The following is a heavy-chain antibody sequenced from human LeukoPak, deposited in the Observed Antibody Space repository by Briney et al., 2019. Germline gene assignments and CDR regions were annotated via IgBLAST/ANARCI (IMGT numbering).Heavy chain of an antibody. D-gene: IGHD6-19*01. CDR2: INAGNGNT. J-gene: IGHJ4*02. CDR1: GYTFTSYA. CDR3: ARALIAVAGTLGFDY. Sequence: ASVKVSCKASGYTFTSYAMHWVRQAPGQRLEWMGWINAGNGNTKYSQEFQGRVTITRDTSASTAYMELSSPRSEDMAVYYCARALIAVAGTLGFDYWGQGTLVTVSS. V-gene: IGHV1-3*03.